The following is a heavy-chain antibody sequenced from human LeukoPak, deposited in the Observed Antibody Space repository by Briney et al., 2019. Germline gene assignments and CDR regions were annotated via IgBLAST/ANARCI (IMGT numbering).Heavy chain of an antibody. CDR1: GFTFSSYS. J-gene: IGHJ4*02. CDR3: ANGYSYGFEEDY. V-gene: IGHV3-21*04. CDR2: ISSSSTYI. D-gene: IGHD5-18*01. Sequence: GGSLRLSCAASGFTFSSYSMDWVRQAPGKGLEWVSSISSSSTYIYYADSVKGRFTISRDNSKNTLYLQMNSLRAEDTAVYYCANGYSYGFEEDYWGQGTLVTVSS.